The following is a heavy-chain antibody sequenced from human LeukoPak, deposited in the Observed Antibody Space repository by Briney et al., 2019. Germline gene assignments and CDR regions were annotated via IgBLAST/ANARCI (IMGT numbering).Heavy chain of an antibody. J-gene: IGHJ3*02. CDR2: INPDDGST. D-gene: IGHD2-21*01. CDR3: LTIVETDIDAFDT. V-gene: IGHV3-74*01. CDR1: GFTFRKYW. Sequence: GGSLRLSCTASGFTFRKYWLHWVRQAPGKGLVWVSRINPDDGSTSYADSVKGRFTISRDSAKSTLYLQMNSLRAEDTAVCYCLTIVETDIDAFDTWGQGAKVTVSS.